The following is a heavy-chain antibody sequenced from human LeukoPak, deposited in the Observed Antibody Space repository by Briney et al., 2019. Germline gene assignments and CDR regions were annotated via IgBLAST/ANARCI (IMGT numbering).Heavy chain of an antibody. CDR1: GFTASNNY. D-gene: IGHD5-18*01. CDR2: IYNDGNT. Sequence: PGESLRLSCAASGFTASNNYMSWVRQAPGKGLEWVSVIYNDGNTYYADSVKGRFTISRHNSKNTLYLQMNSLRAEDTAVYYCARRGYSHWGFDYWGQGTLVTVSS. J-gene: IGHJ4*02. V-gene: IGHV3-53*04. CDR3: ARRGYSHWGFDY.